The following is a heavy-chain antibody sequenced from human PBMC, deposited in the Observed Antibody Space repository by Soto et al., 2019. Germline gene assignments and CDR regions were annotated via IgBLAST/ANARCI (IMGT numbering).Heavy chain of an antibody. J-gene: IGHJ4*02. CDR2: FDPEDGET. D-gene: IGHD1-26*01. V-gene: IGHV1-24*01. Sequence: ASVKVSCKVSGYTLTELSMHWVRQAPGKGLEWMGGFDPEDGETIYAQKFQGRVTMTEDTPTDTAYMELSSLRSEDTAVYYCATDRVGAISFDYWGQGTLVTVPQ. CDR1: GYTLTELS. CDR3: ATDRVGAISFDY.